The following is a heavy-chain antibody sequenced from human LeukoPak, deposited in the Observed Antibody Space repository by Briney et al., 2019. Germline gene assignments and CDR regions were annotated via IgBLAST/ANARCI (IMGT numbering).Heavy chain of an antibody. J-gene: IGHJ6*02. CDR2: ISSSGSTI. Sequence: SGGSLRLSCAASGFTFSDYYMSWIRQAPGKGLEWVSYISSSGSTIYYADSVKGRFTISRDNAKNSLYLQMNSLRAEDTAVYYCAKSGPNSSGWSYFHYGMDVWGQGTTVTVSS. V-gene: IGHV3-11*01. D-gene: IGHD6-19*01. CDR1: GFTFSDYY. CDR3: AKSGPNSSGWSYFHYGMDV.